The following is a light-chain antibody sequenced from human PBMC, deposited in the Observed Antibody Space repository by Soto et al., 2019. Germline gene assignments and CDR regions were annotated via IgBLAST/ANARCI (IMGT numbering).Light chain of an antibody. Sequence: DIQMTQSPSSVSASVGDRVTITCRASQGINSWLAWYQQKPGKAPKLLIFAASTLQTGVPARFSGSGSGTEFTLTISSLQSEDFGVYYCQQYNKWPPLTFGGGTKVEIK. CDR3: QQYNKWPPLT. J-gene: IGKJ4*01. CDR2: AAS. V-gene: IGKV1-12*01. CDR1: QGINSW.